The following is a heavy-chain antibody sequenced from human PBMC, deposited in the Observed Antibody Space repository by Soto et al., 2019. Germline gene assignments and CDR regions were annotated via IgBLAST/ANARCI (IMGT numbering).Heavy chain of an antibody. V-gene: IGHV4-4*02. J-gene: IGHJ4*02. CDR1: GDSITSSNW. CDR2: IWHSGST. Sequence: SETLSLTCAVSGDSITSSNWWSWVRQPPEKGLEWIGEIWHSGSTNYNPSLRSRVTVSVDKSKNQFSLKLNSVTAADTAVYFCAGRCSARPEFDSWGQGTLVTVSS. CDR3: AGRCSARPEFDS. D-gene: IGHD2-15*01.